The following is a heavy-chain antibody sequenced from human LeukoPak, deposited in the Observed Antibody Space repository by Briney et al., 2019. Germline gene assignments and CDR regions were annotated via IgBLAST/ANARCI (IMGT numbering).Heavy chain of an antibody. D-gene: IGHD2-2*03. V-gene: IGHV3-30-3*01. CDR2: ISYDGSNK. J-gene: IGHJ6*02. CDR3: AREIYGYCSSTSCYGMDV. Sequence: GGSLRLSCAASGFTFSSYWMSWVRQAPGKGLEWVAVISYDGSNKYYADSVKGRFTISRDNSKNTLYLQMNSLRAEDTAVYYCAREIYGYCSSTSCYGMDVWGQGTTVTVSS. CDR1: GFTFSSYW.